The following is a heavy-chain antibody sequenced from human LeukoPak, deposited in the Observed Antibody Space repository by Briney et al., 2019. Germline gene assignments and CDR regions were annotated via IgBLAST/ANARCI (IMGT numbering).Heavy chain of an antibody. CDR2: INHSGST. V-gene: IGHV4-34*01. J-gene: IGHJ4*02. Sequence: SETVSLTCGVYGGSFSGYYWNWIRQPPGKGLEWIGEINHSGSTNYNPSLKSRVTISVDTCKNQFSLKLSSVTAADTAVYYCARAYYGYVWGSYRYTGDYFDYWGQGTLVTVSS. CDR1: GGSFSGYY. D-gene: IGHD3-16*02. CDR3: ARAYYGYVWGSYRYTGDYFDY.